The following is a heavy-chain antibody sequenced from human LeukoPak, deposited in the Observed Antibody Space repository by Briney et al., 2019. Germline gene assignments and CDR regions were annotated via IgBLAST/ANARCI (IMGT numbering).Heavy chain of an antibody. CDR2: ISSSGSTI. CDR1: GFTFSDYY. J-gene: IGHJ3*02. CDR3: ARAPYVLRYFDWSYDAFDI. D-gene: IGHD3-9*01. V-gene: IGHV3-11*01. Sequence: GGSLRLSCAASGFTFSDYYMSWIRQAPGKGLEWVSYISSSGSTIYYADSVKGRFTISRDNAKNSLYLQMNSLRAEDTAVYYCARAPYVLRYFDWSYDAFDIWGQGTMVTVSS.